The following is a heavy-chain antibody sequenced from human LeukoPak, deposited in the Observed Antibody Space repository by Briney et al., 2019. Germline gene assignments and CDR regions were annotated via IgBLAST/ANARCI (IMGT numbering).Heavy chain of an antibody. V-gene: IGHV3-48*02. CDR2: IRSDSSTK. CDR1: GFSISNHG. J-gene: IGHJ3*01. Sequence: PGGSLRLSCAGSGFSISNHGMNWVRQAPGKGLEWLSYIRSDSSTKYYADSVEGRFTISRDNAQNSLYLQMNSLRDEDSGVYFCARDYSRWHGDFDVWGQGTMVTVSS. D-gene: IGHD6-13*01. CDR3: ARDYSRWHGDFDV.